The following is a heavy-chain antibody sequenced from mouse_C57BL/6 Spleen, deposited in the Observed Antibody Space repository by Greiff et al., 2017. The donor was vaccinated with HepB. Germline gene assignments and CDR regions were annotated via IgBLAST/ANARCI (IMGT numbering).Heavy chain of an antibody. CDR1: GYTFTSYW. J-gene: IGHJ2*01. V-gene: IGHV1-50*01. Sequence: QVQLKQPGAELVKPGASVKLSCKASGYTFTSYWMQWVKQRPGQGLEWIGEIDPSDSYTNYNQKFKGKATLTVDTSSSTAYMQLSSLTSEDSAVYYCARGERTTVVKYFDYWGQGTTLTVSS. CDR3: ARGERTTVVKYFDY. D-gene: IGHD1-1*01. CDR2: IDPSDSYT.